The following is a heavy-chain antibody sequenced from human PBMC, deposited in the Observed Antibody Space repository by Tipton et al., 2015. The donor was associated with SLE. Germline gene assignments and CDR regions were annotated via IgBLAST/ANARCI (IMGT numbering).Heavy chain of an antibody. V-gene: IGHV4-34*01. D-gene: IGHD3-3*01. CDR1: GGSISSHY. J-gene: IGHJ4*02. CDR2: INHSGST. CDR3: ARDRLIFGVVTRRS. Sequence: TLSLTCTVSGGSISSHYWSWIRQPPGKGLEWIGEINHSGSTNYNPSLKSRVTISVDTSKNQFSLKLSSVTAEDTAVYYCARDRLIFGVVTRRSGGQGTLVTVSS.